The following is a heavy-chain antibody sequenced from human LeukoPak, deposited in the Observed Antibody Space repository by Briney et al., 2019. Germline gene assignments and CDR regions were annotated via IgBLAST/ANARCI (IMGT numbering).Heavy chain of an antibody. CDR2: ISGSGGST. V-gene: IGHV3-23*01. Sequence: GGSLRLSCAASGFTFSSYAMSWVRQAPGKGLEWVSAISGSGGSTYYADSVKGRFTISRDNAKNSLYLQMNSLRAEDTAVYYCARGGYSGYDFSADYWGQGTLVTVSS. J-gene: IGHJ4*02. CDR1: GFTFSSYA. CDR3: ARGGYSGYDFSADY. D-gene: IGHD5-12*01.